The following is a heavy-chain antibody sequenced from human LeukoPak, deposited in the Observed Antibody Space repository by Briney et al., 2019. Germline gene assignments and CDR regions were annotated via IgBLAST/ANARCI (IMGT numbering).Heavy chain of an antibody. CDR3: ARVGGYDSEGPRVEGYYYDSSGYYYYFDY. D-gene: IGHD3-22*01. CDR1: GGSFSGYY. J-gene: IGHJ4*02. Sequence: SETLSLTCAVYGGSFSGYYWSWIRQPPGKGLEWIGEINHSGSTHYNPSLKSRVTISVDTSKNQFSLKLSSVTAADTAVYYCARVGGYDSEGPRVEGYYYDSSGYYYYFDYWGQGTLVTVSS. V-gene: IGHV4-34*01. CDR2: INHSGST.